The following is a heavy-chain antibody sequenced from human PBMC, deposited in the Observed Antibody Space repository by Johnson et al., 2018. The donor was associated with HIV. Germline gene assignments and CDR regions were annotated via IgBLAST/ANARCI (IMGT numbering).Heavy chain of an antibody. CDR2: IYSGVST. CDR1: GFTVSSNY. Sequence: VQLVESGGGVVQPGGSLRLSCAASGFTVSSNYMSWVRQAPGKGLEWVSVIYSGVSTYNADSVKGRFTISRDTSKNTLYLQMNSLRAEDTAVYYCARDPYYDFLTGPRDAFDIWGQGTMVTVSS. CDR3: ARDPYYDFLTGPRDAFDI. D-gene: IGHD3-9*01. V-gene: IGHV3-66*01. J-gene: IGHJ3*02.